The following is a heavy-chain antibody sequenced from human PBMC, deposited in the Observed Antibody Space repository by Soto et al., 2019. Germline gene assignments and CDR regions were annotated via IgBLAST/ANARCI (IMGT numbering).Heavy chain of an antibody. Sequence: GASVKVSCKASGYTFTSYGISWVRQAPGQGLEWMGWISAYNGNTNYAQKLQGRVTMTADTSTSTAYMELRSLRSDDTAVYYCARGLLIAAHPYYFDYWGQGTLVTVSS. D-gene: IGHD6-6*01. CDR1: GYTFTSYG. J-gene: IGHJ4*02. V-gene: IGHV1-18*01. CDR3: ARGLLIAAHPYYFDY. CDR2: ISAYNGNT.